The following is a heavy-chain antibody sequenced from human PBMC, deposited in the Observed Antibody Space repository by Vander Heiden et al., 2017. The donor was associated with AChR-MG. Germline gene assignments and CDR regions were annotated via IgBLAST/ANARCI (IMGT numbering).Heavy chain of an antibody. D-gene: IGHD3-22*01. J-gene: IGHJ4*02. V-gene: IGHV4-34*01. Sequence: QVQLQQWGAGLLKPSETLSLTCGVSGGSFSSHYWTWLRQTPGKGLEWFGEINHTGSTNRNPSLESRVTLSIDTSKKQFSLKLSSVTAADTAVYFCARRGYYDGTRYYYYWGQGTLGTVSS. CDR1: GGSFSSHY. CDR2: INHTGST. CDR3: ARRGYYDGTRYYYY.